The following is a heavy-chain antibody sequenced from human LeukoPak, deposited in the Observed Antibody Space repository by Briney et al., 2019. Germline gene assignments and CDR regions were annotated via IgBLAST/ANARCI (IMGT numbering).Heavy chain of an antibody. CDR3: ARLIYSGSGSYYRRNYYYYMDV. CDR2: IYYSGSA. V-gene: IGHV4-39*07. CDR1: GGSISSSKYY. Sequence: KPSETLSLTCTVSGGSISSSKYYWGWIRQPPGKGLEWIGSIYYSGSAYYNPSLKSRVTISVDTSKNQFSLKLSSVTAADTAVYYCARLIYSGSGSYYRRNYYYYMDVWGKGTTVTISS. D-gene: IGHD3-10*01. J-gene: IGHJ6*03.